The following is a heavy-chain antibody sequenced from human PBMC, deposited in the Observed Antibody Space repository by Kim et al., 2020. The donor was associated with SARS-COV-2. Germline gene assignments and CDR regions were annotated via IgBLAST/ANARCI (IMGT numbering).Heavy chain of an antibody. D-gene: IGHD4-4*01. Sequence: GGSLRLSCAASGFTFSTYDMHWVRQAPGKGLEWVAFIYYDGSNKYYADSVKGRFTISRDNSKNTLFLRMSSLRAEDTALYFCARGGYSNYPEYWGQGTLVTVSS. CDR2: IYYDGSNK. CDR3: ARGGYSNYPEY. CDR1: GFTFSTYD. V-gene: IGHV3-33*01. J-gene: IGHJ4*02.